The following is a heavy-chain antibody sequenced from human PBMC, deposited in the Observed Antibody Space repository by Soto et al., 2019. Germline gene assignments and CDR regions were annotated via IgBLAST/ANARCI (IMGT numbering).Heavy chain of an antibody. J-gene: IGHJ5*02. CDR2: SEDSGST. CDR1: GGSISSGGYY. CDR3: ARVGQVVPAAKAFDP. D-gene: IGHD2-2*01. Sequence: QVQLQESGPGLVKPSQTLSLTCTVSGGSISSGGYYWSWIRQHPGKGLEWIGYSEDSGSTYYNPSLKRRVTISVDPSKTQFSLKLSSVTAADTAVYYCARVGQVVPAAKAFDPWGQGTLVTVSS. V-gene: IGHV4-31*03.